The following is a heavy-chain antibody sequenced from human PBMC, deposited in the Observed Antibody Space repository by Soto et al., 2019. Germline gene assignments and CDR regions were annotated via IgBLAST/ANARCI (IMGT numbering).Heavy chain of an antibody. V-gene: IGHV3-64D*06. J-gene: IGHJ4*02. CDR3: VKGARYYDSSGYYYPRYFDY. D-gene: IGHD3-22*01. CDR2: ISSNGGST. CDR1: GFTFNNYA. Sequence: GGTLRLSCSASGFTFNNYAMHWVRQAPGKGLEYVSAISSNGGSTYYADSVKGRFTISRDNSKNTLYLQMSSLRAEDTAVYYCVKGARYYDSSGYYYPRYFDYWGQGTLVTVS.